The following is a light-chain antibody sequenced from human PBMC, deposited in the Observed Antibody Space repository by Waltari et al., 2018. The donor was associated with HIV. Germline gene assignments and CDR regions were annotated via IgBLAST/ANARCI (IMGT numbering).Light chain of an antibody. V-gene: IGLV2-23*02. Sequence: QSALSQPASVSGSPGQSIPISCTGTTRAVGPFPLISWYQRHPGKAPKLMIYEVTKRPSGVSNRFSGSKSGNTASLTISGLQAEDEAYYYCCSYAGSITVLFGGGTKVTVL. CDR1: TRAVGPFPL. CDR3: CSYAGSITVL. J-gene: IGLJ2*01. CDR2: EVT.